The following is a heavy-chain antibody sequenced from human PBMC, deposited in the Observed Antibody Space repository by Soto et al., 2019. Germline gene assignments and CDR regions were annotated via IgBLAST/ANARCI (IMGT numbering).Heavy chain of an antibody. CDR2: INAGNGNT. V-gene: IGHV1-3*01. Sequence: GASVKVSCKASGYTFTSYAMHWVRQAPGQRLEWMGWINAGNGNTKYSQKFQGRVTITRDTSASTAYMELSSLRSEDTAVYYCASGITMVRGVIITTFDYWGQGTLVTVSS. J-gene: IGHJ4*02. CDR1: GYTFTSYA. D-gene: IGHD3-10*01. CDR3: ASGITMVRGVIITTFDY.